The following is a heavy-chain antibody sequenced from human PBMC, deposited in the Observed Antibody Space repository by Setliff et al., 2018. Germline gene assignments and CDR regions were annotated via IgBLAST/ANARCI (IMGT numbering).Heavy chain of an antibody. CDR1: GGSFSSSDDY. CDR3: ARQKYWSGYYGEGYYYYMDV. D-gene: IGHD3-3*01. Sequence: PSETLSLTCNVSGGSFSSSDDYWGWIRQPPGKGPEWLGSISYSGRNHYSPSLKSRVTIFADTSKNQFSLLLNSVTAADTAVYYCARQKYWSGYYGEGYYYYMDVWVKGTTVTVSS. CDR2: ISYSGRN. V-gene: IGHV4-39*01. J-gene: IGHJ6*03.